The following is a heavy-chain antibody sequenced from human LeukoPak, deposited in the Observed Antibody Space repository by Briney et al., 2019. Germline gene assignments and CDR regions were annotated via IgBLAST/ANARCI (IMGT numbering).Heavy chain of an antibody. D-gene: IGHD5-18*01. V-gene: IGHV1-18*01. Sequence: ASVKVSCKASGFTFTSYGISWVRQAPGQGLEWMGWISAYNGNTNYAQKLQGRVTMTTDTSTSTAYMELRSLRSDDTAVYYCAREKVELWFEGAGGDYWGQGTLVTVSS. CDR1: GFTFTSYG. J-gene: IGHJ4*02. CDR2: ISAYNGNT. CDR3: AREKVELWFEGAGGDY.